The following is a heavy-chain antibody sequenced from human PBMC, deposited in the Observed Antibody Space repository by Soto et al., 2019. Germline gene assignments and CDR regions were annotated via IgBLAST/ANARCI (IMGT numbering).Heavy chain of an antibody. J-gene: IGHJ6*02. CDR1: GFTFSSYA. CDR2: ISGSGGST. Sequence: GGSLRLSCAASGFTFSSYAMSWVRQAPGKGLEWVSAISGSGGSTYYADSVKGRFTISRDNSKNTLYLQMNSLRAEDTAVYYCAKFPGLHYYGSGSPYYYYGMDVWGQGTTVTVSS. CDR3: AKFPGLHYYGSGSPYYYYGMDV. V-gene: IGHV3-23*01. D-gene: IGHD3-10*01.